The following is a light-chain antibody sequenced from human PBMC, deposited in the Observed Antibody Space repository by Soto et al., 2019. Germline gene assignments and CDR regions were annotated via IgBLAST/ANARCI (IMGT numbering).Light chain of an antibody. CDR3: AAWDDSLHGVV. V-gene: IGLV1-36*01. Sequence: QPVLTQPPSVSEAPRQRVTISCSGSSFNIGNNAVNWYQQLPGKAPKLLIYYDDLLPSGVSDRFSGSKSGTSASLAISGLQSEDEADYDCAAWDDSLHGVVFGGGTKVTVL. CDR2: YDD. J-gene: IGLJ2*01. CDR1: SFNIGNNA.